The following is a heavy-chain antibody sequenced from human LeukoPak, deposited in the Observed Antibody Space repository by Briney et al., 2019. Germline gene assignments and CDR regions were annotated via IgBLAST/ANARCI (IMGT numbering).Heavy chain of an antibody. D-gene: IGHD3-3*01. CDR3: ARAYYDFWSGYLGNNWFDP. V-gene: IGHV1-8*01. Sequence: GASVKVSCKASGYTFTSYDINWVRQATGQGLEWMGWMNPNSGNTGYAQKFQGRVTMTRNTSISTAYMGLSSLRSEDTAVYYCARAYYDFWSGYLGNNWFDPWGQGTLVTVSS. CDR2: MNPNSGNT. CDR1: GYTFTSYD. J-gene: IGHJ5*02.